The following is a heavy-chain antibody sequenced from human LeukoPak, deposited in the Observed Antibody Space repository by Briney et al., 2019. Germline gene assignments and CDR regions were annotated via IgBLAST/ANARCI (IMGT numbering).Heavy chain of an antibody. Sequence: SETLSLTCTVSGGSISSYYWSWVRQPPGKGLEWIGYIYYSGSTNYNPSLKSRVTISVDTSKNQFSLKLSSVTAAATAGYYCAREGLYVYSYGLLDYWGQGTLVTVSS. J-gene: IGHJ4*02. V-gene: IGHV4-59*01. CDR3: AREGLYVYSYGLLDY. D-gene: IGHD5-18*01. CDR2: IYYSGST. CDR1: GGSISSYY.